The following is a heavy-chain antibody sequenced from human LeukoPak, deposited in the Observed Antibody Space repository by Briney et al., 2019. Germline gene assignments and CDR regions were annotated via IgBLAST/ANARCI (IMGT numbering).Heavy chain of an antibody. J-gene: IGHJ3*02. V-gene: IGHV3-11*04. D-gene: IGHD3-10*01. CDR2: ISSSSSTI. Sequence: GGSLRLSCAASGFTFSDYYMSWIRQAPGKGLEWVSYISSSSSTIYYADSVKGRFTISRDNAKNSLYLQMNSLRAEDTAVYYCASMVRGEDAFDIWGQGTMVTVPS. CDR3: ASMVRGEDAFDI. CDR1: GFTFSDYY.